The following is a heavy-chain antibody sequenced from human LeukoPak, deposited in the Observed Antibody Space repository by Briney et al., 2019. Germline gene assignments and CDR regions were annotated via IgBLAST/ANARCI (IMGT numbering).Heavy chain of an antibody. J-gene: IGHJ4*02. Sequence: GASVKVSCKASGYTFTGYYMHWVRQAPGQGLEWMGWINPNSGGTNYAQKFQGRVTMTRDTSISTAYMELSRLRSDDTAVYCCARVVLLVGATRGATFDYWGQGTLVTVSS. CDR2: INPNSGGT. V-gene: IGHV1-2*02. CDR3: ARVVLLVGATRGATFDY. D-gene: IGHD1-26*01. CDR1: GYTFTGYY.